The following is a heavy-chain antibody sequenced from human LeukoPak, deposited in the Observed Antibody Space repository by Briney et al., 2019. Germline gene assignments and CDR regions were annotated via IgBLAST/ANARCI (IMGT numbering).Heavy chain of an antibody. J-gene: IGHJ6*03. Sequence: GGSLRLSCAASGFTFSDYHMSWIRQAPGKGLEWVSYISSSGSTINYADSVKGRFTISRDNAKNSLYLQMNSLRAEDTAVYYCARDLRGGTTPRYYYYYMDVWGKGTTVTVSS. CDR3: ARDLRGGTTPRYYYYYMDV. V-gene: IGHV3-11*04. D-gene: IGHD1-7*01. CDR1: GFTFSDYH. CDR2: ISSSGSTI.